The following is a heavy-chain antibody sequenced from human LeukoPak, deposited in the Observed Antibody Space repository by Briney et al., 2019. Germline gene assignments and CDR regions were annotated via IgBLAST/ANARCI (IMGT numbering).Heavy chain of an antibody. CDR1: GITLSSYG. J-gene: IGHJ3*02. V-gene: IGHV3-30*02. CDR3: AKAADDFDI. CDR2: IPYDGSKE. Sequence: PGGSLRLSCAASGITLSSYGMHWVRQAPGKGLEWMVFIPYDGSKEYYADSVKGRFIISRDNSKKTLYLQINSLRAEDTAVYYCAKAADDFDIWGQGTMVTVSS.